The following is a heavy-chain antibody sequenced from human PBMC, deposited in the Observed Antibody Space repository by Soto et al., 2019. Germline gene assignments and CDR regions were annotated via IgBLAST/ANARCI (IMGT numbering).Heavy chain of an antibody. V-gene: IGHV4-59*08. D-gene: IGHD2-2*01. Sequence: QVQLQESGPGLVRPSETLSLTCTVSGGSFSSYYWTWIRQSPGKGLEWIGSTYYRGSTDYNPSLRGRPAISIATSKNHGSLRLNSMTAADTAVYYCAGRDCSGTNCYCLDFYDMDGLSKWTTVTVS. CDR2: TYYRGST. CDR3: AGRDCSGTNCYCLDFYDMDG. CDR1: GGSFSSYY. J-gene: IGHJ6*03.